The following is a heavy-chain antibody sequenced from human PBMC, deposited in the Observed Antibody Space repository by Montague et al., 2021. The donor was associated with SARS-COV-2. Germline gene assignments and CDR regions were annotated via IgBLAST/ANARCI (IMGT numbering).Heavy chain of an antibody. J-gene: IGHJ5*02. D-gene: IGHD3-3*01. CDR3: ARGADYDFWSGFLRYKWFDP. CDR1: GGSLSGYY. V-gene: IGHV4-34*01. CDR2: INHSGST. Sequence: SETLSLTCAVYGGSLSGYYWAWIPQTPAKGLEWIGEINHSGSTNYNPSLKSRLTISVDTSKKQFSLKLNSMTAADTAVYYCARGADYDFWSGFLRYKWFDPWGLGTPVTVSS.